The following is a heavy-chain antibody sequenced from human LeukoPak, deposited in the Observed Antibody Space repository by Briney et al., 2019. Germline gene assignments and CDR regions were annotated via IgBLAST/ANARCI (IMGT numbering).Heavy chain of an antibody. CDR2: ISGSGGST. V-gene: IGHV3-23*01. J-gene: IGHJ4*02. Sequence: GGSLRLSCAASGFTFSSYAMSWVRQAPGKGLEWVSAISGSGGSTYYADSVKGRFTISRDNSKTTLYLQMNSLRAEDTAVYYCAKDAGIDWLLSTYYFDYWGQGTLVTVSS. D-gene: IGHD3-9*01. CDR3: AKDAGIDWLLSTYYFDY. CDR1: GFTFSSYA.